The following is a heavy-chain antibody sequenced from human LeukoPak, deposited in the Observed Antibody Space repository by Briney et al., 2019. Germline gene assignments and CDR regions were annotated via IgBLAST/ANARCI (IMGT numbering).Heavy chain of an antibody. V-gene: IGHV4-39*01. J-gene: IGHJ4*02. CDR3: ARHKAEAGAGTDC. CDR1: GGSMSSSSNY. CDR2: IYYSWST. D-gene: IGHD6-13*01. Sequence: SETLSLTCTVSGGSMSSSSNYWGWIRQPPGKGLEWIGSIYYSWSTYYNPSLKSRVTISVDTSKKQFSLKLSSVTAADTAVYYCARHKAEAGAGTDCWGQGTLVIVSS.